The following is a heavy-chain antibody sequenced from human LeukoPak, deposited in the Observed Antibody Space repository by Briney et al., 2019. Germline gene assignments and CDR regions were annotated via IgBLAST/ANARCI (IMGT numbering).Heavy chain of an antibody. D-gene: IGHD3-22*01. Sequence: ASVKVSCKTSGYTFTGYYMHWVRQAPGQGLEWMGWINPNSGGTNYAQKFQDRVTMTGDTSISTAYMELSRLTSDDTAVYYCARAPMIVVVFPPRLDYWGQGTPVTVS. CDR1: GYTFTGYY. J-gene: IGHJ4*02. V-gene: IGHV1-2*02. CDR2: INPNSGGT. CDR3: ARAPMIVVVFPPRLDY.